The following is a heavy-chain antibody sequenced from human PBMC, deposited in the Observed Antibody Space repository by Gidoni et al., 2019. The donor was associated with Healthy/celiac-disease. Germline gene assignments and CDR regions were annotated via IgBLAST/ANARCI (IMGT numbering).Heavy chain of an antibody. CDR3: ARSYSNYARTN. J-gene: IGHJ4*02. CDR2: IYHSGST. V-gene: IGHV4-4*02. D-gene: IGHD4-4*01. Sequence: GLEWIGEIYHSGSTNYNPSLKSRVTISVDKSKNQFSLKLSSVTAADTAVYYCARSYSNYARTNWGQGTLVTVSS.